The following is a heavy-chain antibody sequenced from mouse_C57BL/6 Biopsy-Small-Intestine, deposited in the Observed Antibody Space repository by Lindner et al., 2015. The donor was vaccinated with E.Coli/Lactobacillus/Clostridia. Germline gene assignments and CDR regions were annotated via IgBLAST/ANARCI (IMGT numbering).Heavy chain of an antibody. CDR1: GFTFSDYG. CDR3: ARWGLLPLHAMDY. D-gene: IGHD1-1*01. V-gene: IGHV5-17*01. CDR2: ISSGSSTV. J-gene: IGHJ4*01. Sequence: VQLQESGGGLVKPGGSLKLSCAASGFTFSDYGMHWVRQAPEKGLEWVAYISSGSSTVYYTDTVKGRFTISRDYAKNTLFLQMTSLRSEDTAMYYCARWGLLPLHAMDYWGQGTSVTVSS.